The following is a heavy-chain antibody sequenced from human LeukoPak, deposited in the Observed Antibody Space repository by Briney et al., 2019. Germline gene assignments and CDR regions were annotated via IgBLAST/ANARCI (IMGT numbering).Heavy chain of an antibody. Sequence: ASVKVSCKASGYTFITYAMHWVRQAPGQRLECIGWINAGNGNTKYSQKFQDRVTITRDTSASTAYMELSSLRSEDTAVYYCARTTAMVTIFDYWGQGTLVTVSS. CDR3: ARTTAMVTIFDY. D-gene: IGHD5-18*01. CDR2: INAGNGNT. J-gene: IGHJ4*02. V-gene: IGHV1-3*01. CDR1: GYTFITYA.